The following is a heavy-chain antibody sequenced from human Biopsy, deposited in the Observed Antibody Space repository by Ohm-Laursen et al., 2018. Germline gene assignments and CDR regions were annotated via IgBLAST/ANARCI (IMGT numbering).Heavy chain of an antibody. CDR3: VKDVKERVGWFGYFDL. J-gene: IGHJ2*01. CDR1: GFTFSNYA. Sequence: SSLRLSCAASGFTFSNYAMHWVRQAPGKGLGWVAVISYHGSDKYYAGSVQGRFIISRDNSNNTLYVQMNSLRHEDTAVYYCVKDVKERVGWFGYFDLWGRGTLVTVSS. V-gene: IGHV3-30*18. CDR2: ISYHGSDK. D-gene: IGHD3-10*01.